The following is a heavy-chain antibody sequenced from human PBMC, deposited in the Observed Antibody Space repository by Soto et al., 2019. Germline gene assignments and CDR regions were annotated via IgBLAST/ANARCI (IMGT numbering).Heavy chain of an antibody. Sequence: EVQLVESGGGLVKPGGSLRLSCAASGFTFSNAWMNWVRQAPGKGLEWVGRIRSKTDGGTTEYAAPVKGRFTISRDDSKNTLYLQMNSLKIEDTAVYYCPIPEAANYYYGMDVWGQGTTVTVSS. D-gene: IGHD6-13*01. CDR3: PIPEAANYYYGMDV. CDR2: IRSKTDGGTT. J-gene: IGHJ6*02. CDR1: GFTFSNAW. V-gene: IGHV3-15*07.